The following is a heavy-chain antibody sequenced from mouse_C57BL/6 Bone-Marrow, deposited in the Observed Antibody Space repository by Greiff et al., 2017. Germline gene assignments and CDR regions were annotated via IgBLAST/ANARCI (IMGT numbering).Heavy chain of an antibody. CDR2: IWSGGST. Sequence: QVQLQQSGPGLVQPSQSLSITCTVSGFSLTSYGVHWVRQSPGKGLEWLGVIWSGGSTDNNAAFISRLGISKDNSKSQVFFKMNSLQADDTAIYYCASPRLRRGCYAMDYWGQGTSVTVSS. CDR1: GFSLTSYG. V-gene: IGHV2-2*01. D-gene: IGHD2-4*01. J-gene: IGHJ4*01. CDR3: ASPRLRRGCYAMDY.